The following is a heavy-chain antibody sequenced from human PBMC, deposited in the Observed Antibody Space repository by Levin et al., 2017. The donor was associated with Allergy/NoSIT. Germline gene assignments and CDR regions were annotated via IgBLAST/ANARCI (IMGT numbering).Heavy chain of an antibody. CDR3: ARRLGRDIVVVPAAPTNWFDP. CDR1: GGSFSGYY. CDR2: INHSGST. V-gene: IGHV4-34*01. Sequence: SETLSLTCAVYGGSFSGYYWSWIRQPPGKGLEWIGEINHSGSTNYNPSLKSRVTISVDTSKNQFSLKLSSVTAADTAVYYCARRLGRDIVVVPAAPTNWFDPWGQGTLVTVSS. J-gene: IGHJ5*02. D-gene: IGHD2-2*01.